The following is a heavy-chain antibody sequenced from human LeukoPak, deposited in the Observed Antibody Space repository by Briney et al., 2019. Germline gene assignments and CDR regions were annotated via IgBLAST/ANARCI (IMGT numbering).Heavy chain of an antibody. V-gene: IGHV4-59*01. CDR1: GGSISSYY. CDR3: AREGYYSSGYYYNY. D-gene: IGHD3-22*01. CDR2: IYYSGST. Sequence: SETLSPTCTVPGGSISSYYWSWIRQPPGKGLEWIGYIYYSGSTNYNPSLKSRVTISVDTSKNQFSLKLSSVTAADTAVYYCAREGYYSSGYYYNYWGQGTLVTVSS. J-gene: IGHJ4*02.